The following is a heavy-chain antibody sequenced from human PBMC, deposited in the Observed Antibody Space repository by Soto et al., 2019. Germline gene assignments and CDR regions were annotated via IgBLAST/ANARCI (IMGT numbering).Heavy chain of an antibody. CDR1: GFTFENYA. J-gene: IGHJ6*02. V-gene: IGHV3-23*01. CDR2: ISGSGGTT. CDR3: AKDSWAIFGVPAGEYYAMDV. Sequence: LRLSCVASGFTFENYAMSWVRQAPGKGLEWVSAISGSGGTTYYSDSVKGRFTISRDNSKNTVYLQMNDLRVEDAAEYFCAKDSWAIFGVPAGEYYAMDVWGQGTPVTV. D-gene: IGHD3-3*01.